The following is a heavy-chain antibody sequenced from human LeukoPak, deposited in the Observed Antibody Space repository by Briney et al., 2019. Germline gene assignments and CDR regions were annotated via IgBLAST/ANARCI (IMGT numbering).Heavy chain of an antibody. CDR1: GGSISTYY. J-gene: IGHJ6*03. Sequence: PSETLSLTCTVSGGSISTYYWSWIRQPPGKGLEWIGFIYYSGSTNYNPSLKSRVTMSVDTSKNQFSLKLSSVTAADTAVYYCARDEHYYGSGNFYMDVWGKGTTVTISS. D-gene: IGHD3-10*01. CDR3: ARDEHYYGSGNFYMDV. CDR2: IYYSGST. V-gene: IGHV4-59*12.